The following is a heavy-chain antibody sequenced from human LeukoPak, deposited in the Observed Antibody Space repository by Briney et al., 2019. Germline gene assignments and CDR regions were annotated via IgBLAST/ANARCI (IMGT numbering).Heavy chain of an antibody. CDR3: AKEGSSGWVPNY. D-gene: IGHD6-19*01. J-gene: IGHJ4*02. Sequence: ASVKVSCKASGYTFTSYYMHWVRQAPGQGLEWMGIINPSGGSTSYAQKFQGRVTMTRDMSTSTVYMELSRLRSDDTAVYYCAKEGSSGWVPNYWGQGTLVTVSS. CDR2: INPSGGST. V-gene: IGHV1-46*01. CDR1: GYTFTSYY.